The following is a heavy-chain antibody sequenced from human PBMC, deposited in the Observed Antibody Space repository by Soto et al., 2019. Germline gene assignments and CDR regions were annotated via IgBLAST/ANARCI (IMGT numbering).Heavy chain of an antibody. D-gene: IGHD3-10*01. Sequence: QVQLVQSGAEVKKPGSSVKVSCKASGGTFSSYAISWVRQAPGQGLEWMGGIIPILGTANYAQKFQGRVKITADESTSTAYMELSSLRSEDTAVYYCARGLFTTVRGVIYGMDVWGQGTTVTVSS. CDR3: ARGLFTTVRGVIYGMDV. CDR2: IIPILGTA. J-gene: IGHJ6*02. CDR1: GGTFSSYA. V-gene: IGHV1-69*01.